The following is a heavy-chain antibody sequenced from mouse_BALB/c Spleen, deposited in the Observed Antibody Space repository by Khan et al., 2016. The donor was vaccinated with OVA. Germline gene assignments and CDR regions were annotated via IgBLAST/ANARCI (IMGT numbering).Heavy chain of an antibody. CDR2: INPNNGVT. CDR1: GYTFTSYY. Sequence: QVQLQQSGAELVKPGASVRLSCKSSGYTFTSYYLYWVKQRPGQDLEWIGDINPNNGVTNFNEKFKSKATLTVDKSSSPAYMQLSSLTSEESAVYYWTRSGYGGFAYWGQGTLVTVSA. J-gene: IGHJ3*01. CDR3: TRSGYGGFAY. V-gene: IGHV1S81*02. D-gene: IGHD1-1*02.